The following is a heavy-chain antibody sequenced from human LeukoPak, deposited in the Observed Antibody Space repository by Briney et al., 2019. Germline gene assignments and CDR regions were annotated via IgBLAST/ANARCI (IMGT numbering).Heavy chain of an antibody. CDR2: IYSGGST. V-gene: IGHV3-53*01. D-gene: IGHD5-24*01. CDR3: ATVEMATITVGY. CDR1: GFTVSSNY. J-gene: IGHJ4*02. Sequence: GGSLRLSCAASGFTVSSNYMSWVRQAPGKGLEWVSVIYSGGSTYYADSVKGRFTISRDNSKNTLYLQMNSLRAEDTAVYYCATVEMATITVGYWGQGTLVTVSS.